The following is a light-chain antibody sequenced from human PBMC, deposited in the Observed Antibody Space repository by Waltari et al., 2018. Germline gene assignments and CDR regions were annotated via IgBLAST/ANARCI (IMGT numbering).Light chain of an antibody. CDR3: QQYGAPPYT. J-gene: IGKJ3*01. V-gene: IGKV3-20*01. Sequence: EIVVTQSPGTVSLSPGERANLSCRSSHIVDYNYLTWFQQKPGQSPRLLIYGVSNRAAGIPDRFSGSGSGTDFTLTITRLEPEDFAVYYCQQYGAPPYTFGPGTKVAFK. CDR2: GVS. CDR1: HIVDYNY.